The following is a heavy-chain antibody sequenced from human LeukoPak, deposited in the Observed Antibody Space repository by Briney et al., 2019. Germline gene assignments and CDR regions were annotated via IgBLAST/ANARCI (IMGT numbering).Heavy chain of an antibody. D-gene: IGHD6-25*01. J-gene: IGHJ4*02. CDR2: ISPYNDNT. CDR1: GYPFTIFG. Sequence: SVKVSCNASGYPFTIFGISWVRQVPGPGFEWMGWISPYNDNTNYAQKFQGRVTMTTDTSTSTVFMELRGLRSDDTAVYYCAREPSGLLFDYWGQGTLVTVSS. V-gene: IGHV1-18*01. CDR3: AREPSGLLFDY.